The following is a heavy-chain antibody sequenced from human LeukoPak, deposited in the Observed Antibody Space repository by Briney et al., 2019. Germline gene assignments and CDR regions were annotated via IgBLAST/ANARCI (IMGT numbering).Heavy chain of an antibody. D-gene: IGHD3-16*01. Sequence: GGSLRLSCAASGFTFSNYAMRWVRQAPGKGLEWVSGISGSGDSTYYADSVKGRFTISRDNAKNSLYLQMNSLRAEDTALYYCARVGGSQIDYWGQGTLVTVSS. J-gene: IGHJ4*02. CDR2: ISGSGDST. CDR3: ARVGGSQIDY. V-gene: IGHV3-23*01. CDR1: GFTFSNYA.